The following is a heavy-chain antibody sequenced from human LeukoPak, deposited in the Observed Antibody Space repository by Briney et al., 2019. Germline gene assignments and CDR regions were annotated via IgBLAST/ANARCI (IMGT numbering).Heavy chain of an antibody. V-gene: IGHV3-30*04. CDR1: GFTFSSYA. CDR2: ISYDGSNK. J-gene: IGHJ4*02. D-gene: IGHD3-22*01. CDR3: ARGGITMIVVVILY. Sequence: GGSLRLSCAASGFTFSSYAMHWVRQAPGKGLEWVAVISYDGSNKYYADSVKGRFTISRDNSKNTLYLQMNSLRAEDTAVYYCARGGITMIVVVILYWGQGTLVTVSS.